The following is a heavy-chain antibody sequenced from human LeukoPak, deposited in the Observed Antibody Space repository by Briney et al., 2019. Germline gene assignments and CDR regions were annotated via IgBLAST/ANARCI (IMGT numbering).Heavy chain of an antibody. D-gene: IGHD4-17*01. J-gene: IGHJ3*02. Sequence: ASVTVSCKASGYTFTGYYMHWVRQAPGQGLEWMGWINPNSGGTNYAQKFQGRVTMTRDTSISTAYMELSRLRSDDTAVYYCARATEFDYGSSADAFDIWGQGTMVTVSS. V-gene: IGHV1-2*02. CDR3: ARATEFDYGSSADAFDI. CDR2: INPNSGGT. CDR1: GYTFTGYY.